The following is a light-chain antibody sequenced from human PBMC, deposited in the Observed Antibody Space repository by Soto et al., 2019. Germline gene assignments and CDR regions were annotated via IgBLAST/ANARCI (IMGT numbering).Light chain of an antibody. CDR3: QQYGSSRLT. V-gene: IGKV3-20*01. J-gene: IGKJ4*01. Sequence: EIVLTQSPGALSLSPGQRATPACTASQSVSSSYLAWYQQKPGQAPRLLIYGASSRATGIPDRFSGSGSGTDFTLTISRLEPEDFAVYYCQQYGSSRLTFGGGTKVDIK. CDR1: QSVSSSY. CDR2: GAS.